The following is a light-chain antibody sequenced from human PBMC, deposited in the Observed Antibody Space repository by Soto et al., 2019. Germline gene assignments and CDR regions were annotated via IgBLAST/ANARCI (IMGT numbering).Light chain of an antibody. V-gene: IGKV3-20*01. CDR3: HHFGSSRHT. CDR1: QSVGGS. CDR2: GAS. J-gene: IGKJ2*01. Sequence: ETVLTQSPGTLSLSPGERATLSSRASQSVGGSLAWYRHKPGQAPRLLIYGASSRAAGIPDRFSGSGSGTDFTLTISRLEPEDFAVYYCHHFGSSRHTFGQGTKVDI.